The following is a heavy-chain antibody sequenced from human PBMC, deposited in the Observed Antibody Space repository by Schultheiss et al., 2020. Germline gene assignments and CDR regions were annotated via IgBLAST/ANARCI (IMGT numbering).Heavy chain of an antibody. CDR1: GGSISSYY. CDR3: ARGGGYCSGGSCYFY. D-gene: IGHD2-15*01. V-gene: IGHV4-34*01. CDR2: INHSGST. J-gene: IGHJ4*02. Sequence: SETLSLTCTVSGGSISSYYWSWIRQPPGKGLEWIGEINHSGSTNYNPSLKSRVTISVDTSKNQFSLKLSSVTAADTAVYYCARGGGYCSGGSCYFYWGQGTLVTVSS.